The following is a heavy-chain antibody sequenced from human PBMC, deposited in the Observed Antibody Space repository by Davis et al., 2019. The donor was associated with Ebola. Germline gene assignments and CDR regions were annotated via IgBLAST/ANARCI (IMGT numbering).Heavy chain of an antibody. CDR3: VREIYDYVWLAYLHS. CDR1: GFTVRNTH. D-gene: IGHD3-16*01. V-gene: IGHV3-23*01. CDR2: ISSDDGST. J-gene: IGHJ4*02. Sequence: GESLKISCDASGFTVRNTHMSWVRQTPGKGLEWVSAISSDDGSTYYADSVKGRFTISRDKSKNTLYLQMNSLRTEDTALYYCVREIYDYVWLAYLHSWGQGTLVTVSA.